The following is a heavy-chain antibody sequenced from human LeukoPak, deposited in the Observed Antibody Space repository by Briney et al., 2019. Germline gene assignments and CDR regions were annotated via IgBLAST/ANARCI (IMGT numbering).Heavy chain of an antibody. Sequence: PGGSLRLSCAASGFTFSNFAMHWVRQAPGKGLEWVAVISYDGDNEYYADSVKGQFTISRDNSTDRLYLQMNSLRPEDTAMYYCARVRGGRSWYYYGMDVWGRGTTVTVSS. CDR2: ISYDGDNE. D-gene: IGHD3-16*01. CDR3: ARVRGGRSWYYYGMDV. CDR1: GFTFSNFA. V-gene: IGHV3-30-3*01. J-gene: IGHJ6*02.